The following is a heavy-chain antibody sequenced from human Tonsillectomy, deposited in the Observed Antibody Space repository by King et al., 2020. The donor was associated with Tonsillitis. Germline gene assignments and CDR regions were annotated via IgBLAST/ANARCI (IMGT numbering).Heavy chain of an antibody. D-gene: IGHD3-3*01. Sequence: VQLVESGAEVKKPGSSVKVSCKASGGTFSSYAISWVRQAPGQGLEWMGGIIPIFGTANYAQKFQGRVTITADESTSTACMELSSLRSEDTAVYYCARGAKRITIFGVVIKKHAYYFDYWGQGTLVTVSS. CDR3: ARGAKRITIFGVVIKKHAYYFDY. J-gene: IGHJ4*02. CDR2: IIPIFGTA. CDR1: GGTFSSYA. V-gene: IGHV1-69*01.